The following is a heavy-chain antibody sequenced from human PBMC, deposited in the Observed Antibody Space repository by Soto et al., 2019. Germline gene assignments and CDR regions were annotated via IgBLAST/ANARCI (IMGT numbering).Heavy chain of an antibody. V-gene: IGHV1-69*12. Sequence: QVQLVQSGAEVKKPGSSVKVSCKASGGTFSSYAINWVRQAPGQGLEWMGGIIRIFGTPDYAQRFQGRVTITADESTSTAYMELSSLRSEDTAVYDCARQGSNEYYYYGMDVWGHGPTVTVSS. J-gene: IGHJ6*02. CDR3: ARQGSNEYYYYGMDV. CDR2: IIRIFGTP. D-gene: IGHD3-10*01. CDR1: GGTFSSYA.